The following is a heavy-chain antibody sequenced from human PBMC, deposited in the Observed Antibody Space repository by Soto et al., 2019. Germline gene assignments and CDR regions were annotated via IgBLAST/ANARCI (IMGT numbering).Heavy chain of an antibody. CDR2: ISYDGSNK. J-gene: IGHJ6*02. D-gene: IGHD6-13*01. CDR1: GFTFSSYA. V-gene: IGHV3-30-3*01. Sequence: VQLVESGGDLVQPGRSLRLSCAASGFTFSSYAMHWVRQAPGKGLEWVAVISYDGSNKYYADSVKGRFTISRDKSKNTLYLQMNSLRAEDTAVYYCARDHGGIAAAGDPYRGYYYYGMDVWGQGTTVTVSS. CDR3: ARDHGGIAAAGDPYRGYYYYGMDV.